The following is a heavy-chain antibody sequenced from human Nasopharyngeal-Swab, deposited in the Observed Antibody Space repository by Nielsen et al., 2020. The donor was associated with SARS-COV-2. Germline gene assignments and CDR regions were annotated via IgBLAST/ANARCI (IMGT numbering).Heavy chain of an antibody. Sequence: GGSLTLSCAASGFTFSDSAIHWVRQASGEGLEWVARISSKGNNYATAYSASVKGRFIIFRDDPTNTAYLQMNSLKTEDTAMYYCTRCGGGCYSGRDYWGQGTLVTVSS. J-gene: IGHJ4*02. CDR2: ISSKGNNYAT. CDR3: TRCGGGCYSGRDY. V-gene: IGHV3-73*01. D-gene: IGHD2-15*01. CDR1: GFTFSDSA.